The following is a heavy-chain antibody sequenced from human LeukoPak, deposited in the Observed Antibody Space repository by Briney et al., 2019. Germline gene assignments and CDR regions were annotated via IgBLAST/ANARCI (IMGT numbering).Heavy chain of an antibody. V-gene: IGHV4-39*01. J-gene: IGHJ5*02. Sequence: SETLSLTCTVSGGSISSSSYYWGWIRQPPGKGLEWIGSIYYSGSTYYNPSLKSRVTISVDTSKNQFSLKLTSVTAADTAVYYCARLNKPGWFDPWGQGTLVTVSS. CDR1: GGSISSSSYY. CDR3: ARLNKPGWFDP. CDR2: IYYSGST. D-gene: IGHD1-14*01.